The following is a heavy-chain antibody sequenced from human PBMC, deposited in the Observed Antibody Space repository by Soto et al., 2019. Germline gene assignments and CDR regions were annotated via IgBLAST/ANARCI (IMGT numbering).Heavy chain of an antibody. CDR1: GFSLSTTGVG. Sequence: SGPTLVNPTQTLTLTCTFSGFSLSTTGVGVSWIRQPPGKALEWLALIYWHDDKRYSPPLKSRLTITKDTSKNQVVLTMTNVDPVDTATYYCAHRGGATVGLYYFDYWGQGALVTVSS. CDR2: IYWHDDK. CDR3: AHRGGATVGLYYFDY. D-gene: IGHD3-16*01. J-gene: IGHJ4*01. V-gene: IGHV2-5*01.